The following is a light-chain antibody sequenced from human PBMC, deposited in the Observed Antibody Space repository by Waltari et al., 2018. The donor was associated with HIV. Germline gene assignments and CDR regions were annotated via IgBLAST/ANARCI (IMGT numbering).Light chain of an antibody. CDR3: SSYRSSNTWV. J-gene: IGLJ2*01. Sequence: QSALTQPASVSGSPGQSTNISCTGTSSDIGGYNYVYWYQQRPDKAPKLMIYEVSGRPSGVSNRFSGSKSGNTASLTISGLQAEDEADYYCSSYRSSNTWVFGGGTKVTVL. CDR2: EVS. CDR1: SSDIGGYNY. V-gene: IGLV2-14*01.